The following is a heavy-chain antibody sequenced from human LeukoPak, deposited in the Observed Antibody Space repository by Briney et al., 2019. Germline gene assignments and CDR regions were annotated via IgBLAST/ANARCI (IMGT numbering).Heavy chain of an antibody. Sequence: PGGSLRLSCAASGFSFDDYAIHWVRQKPGKGLEWVSGISWSSGSRGYAGSVKGRFTISRDNAKKSLYLQMNSLRAEDTAVYYCARVEAAGTRYYYGMDVWGQGTTVTVSS. J-gene: IGHJ6*02. D-gene: IGHD6-13*01. CDR2: ISWSSGSR. CDR3: ARVEAAGTRYYYGMDV. CDR1: GFSFDDYA. V-gene: IGHV3-9*01.